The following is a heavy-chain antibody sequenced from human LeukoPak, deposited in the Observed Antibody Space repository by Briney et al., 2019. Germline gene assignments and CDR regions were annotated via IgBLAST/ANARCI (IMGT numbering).Heavy chain of an antibody. D-gene: IGHD3-22*01. CDR2: IIPTLGIP. V-gene: IGHV1-69*10. Sequence: SVKVSCKASGGTFSRNAITWVRQAPGQGLEWMGGIIPTLGIPNYAQKFQGRVTITADKSTSTAYMELSSLRSEDTAVYYCATQGEDYDSSGYSFDSWGQGTLVTVSS. CDR3: ATQGEDYDSSGYSFDS. CDR1: GGTFSRNA. J-gene: IGHJ4*02.